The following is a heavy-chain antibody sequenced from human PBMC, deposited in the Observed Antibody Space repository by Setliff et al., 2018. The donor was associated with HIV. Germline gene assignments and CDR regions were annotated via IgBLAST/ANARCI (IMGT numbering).Heavy chain of an antibody. J-gene: IGHJ4*02. V-gene: IGHV4-4*09. CDR2: IHSSGST. Sequence: GSLRLSCAVSGFTFSSYAMSWIRQPPGKGLEWIGYIHSSGSTNCNPSLKSRVTMSVDTSKNQFSLKLSSVTAADTAVYYCARGYYSWGYWGQGTLVTVSS. CDR1: GFTFSSYA. CDR3: ARGYYSWGY. D-gene: IGHD3-10*01.